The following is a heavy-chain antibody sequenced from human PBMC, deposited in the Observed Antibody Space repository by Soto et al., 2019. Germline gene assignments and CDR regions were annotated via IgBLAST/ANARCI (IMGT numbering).Heavy chain of an antibody. V-gene: IGHV3-7*04. J-gene: IGHJ4*02. D-gene: IGHD1-7*01. CDR1: GFNFGGSW. CDR3: ARENYFGLDY. Sequence: EVQLVESGGGLVQPGGSLRLSCAASGFNFGGSWMTWVRQALGKGLEWLAKINPDGSGEYYVDSVKGRFTISRDNAVSSLFFQMDSLRDEDTAVYFCARENYFGLDYWGQGTLVTVSS. CDR2: INPDGSGE.